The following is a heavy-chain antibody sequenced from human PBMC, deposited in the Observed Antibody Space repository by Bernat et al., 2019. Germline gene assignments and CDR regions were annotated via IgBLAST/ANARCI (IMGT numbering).Heavy chain of an antibody. D-gene: IGHD6-13*01. CDR1: GYTFTGYY. CDR2: INPNSGGA. Sequence: QVQLVQSGAEVKKPGASVKVSCKASGYTFTGYYMHWVRQAPGQGLEWMGWINPNSGGANYAQKFQGWVPMTRDTSISTAYMELSRLRPAATAVYYCARESIAAAGHYYSYGMDVWGQGTTVTVSS. V-gene: IGHV1-2*04. J-gene: IGHJ6*02. CDR3: ARESIAAAGHYYSYGMDV.